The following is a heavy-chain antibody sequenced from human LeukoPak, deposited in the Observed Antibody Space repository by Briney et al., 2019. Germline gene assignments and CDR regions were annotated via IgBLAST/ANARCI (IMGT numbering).Heavy chain of an antibody. CDR1: GFTFSSHW. D-gene: IGHD3-16*01. V-gene: IGHV3-7*01. CDR3: ARDRLRGEFDY. CDR2: IKQDGSET. Sequence: GGSLRLSCAASGFTFSSHWMSWVRQAPGKGLEWVANIKQDGSETSYVDSVKGRFTISRDNAKNSLYLQMNSLRAEDTAVYYCARDRLRGEFDYWGLGTLVTVSS. J-gene: IGHJ4*02.